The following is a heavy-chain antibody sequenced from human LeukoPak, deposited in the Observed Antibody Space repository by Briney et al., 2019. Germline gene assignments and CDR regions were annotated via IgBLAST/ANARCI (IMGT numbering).Heavy chain of an antibody. J-gene: IGHJ4*02. CDR3: ASDILTGYYY. CDR2: INHSGST. D-gene: IGHD3-9*01. CDR1: GGSFSGYY. V-gene: IGHV4-34*01. Sequence: SETLSLTCAVYGGSFSGYYWSWIRQPPGKGLEWIGEINHSGSTNYNPSLKSRVTISVDTSKNQFSLKLSSVTAADTAVYYCASDILTGYYYWGQGTLVTVSS.